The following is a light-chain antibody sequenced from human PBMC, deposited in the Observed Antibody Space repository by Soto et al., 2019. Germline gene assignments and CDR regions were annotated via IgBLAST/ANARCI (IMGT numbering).Light chain of an antibody. CDR2: EGS. Sequence: QSVLTQPAAVSGSLGQSITISCTGTIREVGRFDVGSWYQQHPGQVPKLIIYEGSSLPSGVSSRFSGSKSGNTASLTLSVPQAEDEADYYCCAYVNSRSDVVGSATK. CDR1: IREVGRFDV. J-gene: IGLJ1*01. V-gene: IGLV2-23*01. CDR3: CAYVNSRSDV.